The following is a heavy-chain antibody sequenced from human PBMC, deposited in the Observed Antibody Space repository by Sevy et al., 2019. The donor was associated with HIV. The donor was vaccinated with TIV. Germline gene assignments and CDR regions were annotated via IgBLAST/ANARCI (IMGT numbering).Heavy chain of an antibody. CDR3: ASPGRIARGGFDY. J-gene: IGHJ4*02. D-gene: IGHD6-13*01. V-gene: IGHV3-53*01. Sequence: GGSLRLSCAASGFTVSSNYMSWVRQAPGKGLEWVSVIYSGGSTYYADSVKGRFTISRDNSKNMLYLQMNSLRAEDTAVYYCASPGRIARGGFDYWGQGTLVTVSS. CDR1: GFTVSSNY. CDR2: IYSGGST.